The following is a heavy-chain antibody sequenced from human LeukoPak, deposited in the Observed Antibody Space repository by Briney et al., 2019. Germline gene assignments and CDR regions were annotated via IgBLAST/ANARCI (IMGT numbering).Heavy chain of an antibody. D-gene: IGHD6-19*01. Sequence: GGSLRLSCAASGFTFSSYAMSWVRQAPGKGLEWVSAISGSGGSTYYADSVKGRFNISRDNSKNTLYLQMNSLRAEDTAGYYCAKVSGIAVAGPTGGYFDYWGQGTLVTVSS. V-gene: IGHV3-23*01. J-gene: IGHJ4*02. CDR1: GFTFSSYA. CDR3: AKVSGIAVAGPTGGYFDY. CDR2: ISGSGGST.